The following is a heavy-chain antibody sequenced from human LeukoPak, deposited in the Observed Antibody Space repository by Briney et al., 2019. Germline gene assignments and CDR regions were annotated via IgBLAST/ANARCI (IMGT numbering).Heavy chain of an antibody. D-gene: IGHD3-3*02. CDR3: ARGRRRPRLAAFDI. V-gene: IGHV4-34*01. Sequence: PSETLSLTCAVYAGSFSGYYWSWIRHPPGKGLEWIGEINHSGSTNYNPSLKSRVTISVDTSKNQFSLKLSSVTAADTAVYYCARGRRRPRLAAFDIWGQGTMVTVSS. J-gene: IGHJ3*02. CDR1: AGSFSGYY. CDR2: INHSGST.